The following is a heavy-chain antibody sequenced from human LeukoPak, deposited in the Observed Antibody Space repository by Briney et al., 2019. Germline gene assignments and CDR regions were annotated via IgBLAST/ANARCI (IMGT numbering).Heavy chain of an antibody. CDR2: TYYRSKWYN. Sequence: SQTLSPTCAISGDSVSSNSAAWNWIRQSPSRGLEWLGRTYYRSKWYNDYAVSVKSRITINPDTSKNQFSLQLNSMTPEDTAVYYCAREFVVRGVISVVGLFDYWGQGTLVTVSS. V-gene: IGHV6-1*01. CDR3: AREFVVRGVISVVGLFDY. CDR1: GDSVSSNSAA. D-gene: IGHD3-10*01. J-gene: IGHJ4*02.